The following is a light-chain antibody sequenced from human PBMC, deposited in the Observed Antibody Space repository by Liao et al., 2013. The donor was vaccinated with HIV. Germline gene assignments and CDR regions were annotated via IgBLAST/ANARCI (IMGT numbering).Light chain of an antibody. CDR2: YDS. CDR3: QVWDSSSDHLYV. Sequence: SYVLTQPPSVSVAPGKTARITCGGNNIGSKGVHWYQQKPGQAPVVVISYDSDRPSGIPERFSGSNSGNTATLTISRVEAGDEADYYCQVWDSSSDHLYVFGTGTKVTVL. CDR1: NIGSKG. V-gene: IGLV3-21*01. J-gene: IGLJ1*01.